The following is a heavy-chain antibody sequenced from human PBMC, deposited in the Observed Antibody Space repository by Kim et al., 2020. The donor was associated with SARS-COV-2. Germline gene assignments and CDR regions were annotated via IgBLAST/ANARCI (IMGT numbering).Heavy chain of an antibody. Sequence: ASVKVSCKASGYSFITYGISWVRQAPGQGLEWMGWISAYNGNTNYAQKLQGRVTMTTDTSTSTVYMELRSLRSDDTAVYYCAREPNYYDSSGYLYWGQGT. CDR3: AREPNYYDSSGYLY. J-gene: IGHJ4*02. CDR2: ISAYNGNT. CDR1: GYSFITYG. V-gene: IGHV1-18*01. D-gene: IGHD3-22*01.